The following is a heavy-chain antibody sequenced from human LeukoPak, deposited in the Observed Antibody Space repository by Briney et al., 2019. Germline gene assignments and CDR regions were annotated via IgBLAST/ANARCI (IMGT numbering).Heavy chain of an antibody. Sequence: PGGSLRLSCIASGFTFSSHWMNWVRQAPGKGLEWVANIMQDGSEKYYVDSVKGRFIISRDNAKNSLYLQMNSLRAEDTAVYYCARESTKYGAYVGGFDFWGQGTMVTVSS. CDR3: ARESTKYGAYVGGFDF. V-gene: IGHV3-7*01. D-gene: IGHD4-17*01. CDR1: GFTFSSHW. CDR2: IMQDGSEK. J-gene: IGHJ3*01.